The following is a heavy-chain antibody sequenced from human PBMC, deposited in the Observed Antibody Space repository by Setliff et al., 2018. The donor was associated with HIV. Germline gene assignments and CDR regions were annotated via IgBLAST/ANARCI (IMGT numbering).Heavy chain of an antibody. J-gene: IGHJ4*02. CDR2: IYHSGST. D-gene: IGHD6-13*01. V-gene: IGHV4-4*02. Sequence: PSETLSLTCAVSRGSISSDNWWTWLRQPPGKGLEWIGEIYHSGSTNYNASLKSRVTISIDKSKSQFSLKLSSVTAADTALYYCARGQHSSTWGALFDYRGQGTLVTVSS. CDR3: ARGQHSSTWGALFDY. CDR1: RGSISSDNW.